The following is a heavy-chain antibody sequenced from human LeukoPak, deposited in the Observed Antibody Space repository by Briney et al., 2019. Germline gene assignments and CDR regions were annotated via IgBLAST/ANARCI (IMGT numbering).Heavy chain of an antibody. CDR1: GFTFSTYG. CDR2: IWEDGSNI. Sequence: GGSLRLSCAASGFTFSTYGMHWVRQAPGKELECVAGIWEDGSNIYYADSVKGRFIISRDNSKNTLYLQMNSLRAEDTAVYYCARAGYNSGWYEYWGQGTLVTVSS. V-gene: IGHV3-33*01. CDR3: ARAGYNSGWYEY. J-gene: IGHJ4*02. D-gene: IGHD6-19*01.